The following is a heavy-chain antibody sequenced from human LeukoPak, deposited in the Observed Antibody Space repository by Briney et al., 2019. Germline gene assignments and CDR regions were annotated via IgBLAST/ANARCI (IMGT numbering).Heavy chain of an antibody. CDR2: IRYDGSSK. CDR3: AKDRTPDSSGYYYVREFDP. V-gene: IGHV3-30*02. Sequence: GGSLRLSCAASGFTFSSYGMHWVRQAPGKGLEWVAFIRYDGSSKYYADSVKGRFTISRDNSKNTLYLQMNSLRAEDTAVYYCAKDRTPDSSGYYYVREFDPWGQGTLVTVSS. J-gene: IGHJ5*02. CDR1: GFTFSSYG. D-gene: IGHD3-22*01.